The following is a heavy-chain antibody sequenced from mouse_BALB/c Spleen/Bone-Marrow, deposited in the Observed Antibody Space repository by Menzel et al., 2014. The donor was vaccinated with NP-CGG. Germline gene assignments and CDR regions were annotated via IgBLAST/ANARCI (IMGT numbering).Heavy chain of an antibody. D-gene: IGHD2-3*01. CDR3: ARLGYYGYFDY. Sequence: EVQLQQSGGGLVQPGGSLKLSCAASGFDFSRYWMSWVRQAPGKGLEWIGEINPDSSTINYTPSLKGKFIISRDNAKNTPYLQMSKVRSEDTALYYCARLGYYGYFDYWGQGTSLTVSS. CDR1: GFDFSRYW. J-gene: IGHJ2*02. CDR2: INPDSSTI. V-gene: IGHV4-1*02.